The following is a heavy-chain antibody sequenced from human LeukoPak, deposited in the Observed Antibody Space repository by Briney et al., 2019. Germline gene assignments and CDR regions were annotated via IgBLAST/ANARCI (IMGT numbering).Heavy chain of an antibody. J-gene: IGHJ4*02. Sequence: GGSLRLSCAASGFTFNTYAMNWVRQAPGKGLEWVSVISASGGNTYYADSVKGRFTISRDNSKNTLYLQMNSLRAEDTAVYYCARGRYYYESSGNHPFDYWGQGTLVTVSS. CDR1: GFTFNTYA. CDR3: ARGRYYYESSGNHPFDY. D-gene: IGHD3-22*01. V-gene: IGHV3-23*01. CDR2: ISASGGNT.